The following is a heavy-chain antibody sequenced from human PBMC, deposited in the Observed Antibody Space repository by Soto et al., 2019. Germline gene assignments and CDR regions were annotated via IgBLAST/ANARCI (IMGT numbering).Heavy chain of an antibody. J-gene: IGHJ6*02. D-gene: IGHD5-18*01. CDR2: IRSKAYGGTT. V-gene: IGHV3-49*03. CDR3: VRVVDTAGYYYYGMDV. CDR1: GFTFGDYA. Sequence: GGSLRLSCTASGFTFGDYAMSWFRQAPGKGLEWVGFIRSKAYGGTTEYAASVKGRFTISRDDSKSIAYLQMNSLKTEDTAVYYCVRVVDTAGYYYYGMDVWGQGTTVTVS.